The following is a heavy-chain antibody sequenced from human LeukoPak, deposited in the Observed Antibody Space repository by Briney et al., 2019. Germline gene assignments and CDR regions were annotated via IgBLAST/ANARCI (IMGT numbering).Heavy chain of an antibody. D-gene: IGHD2-2*01. Sequence: PEASVKVSCKASGYTFTSYYMHWVRQAPGQGLEWMGIINPSGGSTSYAQKFQSRVTMTRDTSTSTVYMELSSLRSEDTAVYYCARSAWFDAFDIWGQGTMVTVSS. CDR2: INPSGGST. CDR3: ARSAWFDAFDI. CDR1: GYTFTSYY. J-gene: IGHJ3*02. V-gene: IGHV1-46*01.